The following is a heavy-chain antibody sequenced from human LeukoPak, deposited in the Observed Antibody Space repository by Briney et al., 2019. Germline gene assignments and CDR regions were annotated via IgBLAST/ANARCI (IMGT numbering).Heavy chain of an antibody. CDR2: IGIRGDT. V-gene: IGHV3-13*01. D-gene: IGHD6-19*01. J-gene: IGHJ4*02. Sequence: PGGSLRLSCAASGFTFIDYDMHWVRHVIGKGLEWVSAIGIRGDTHYSGSVKGRFTISRENARSSLYLQMNSLRAEDTAVYYCARGGIQVSGIDEFDYWGQGTLVTVSS. CDR1: GFTFIDYD. CDR3: ARGGIQVSGIDEFDY.